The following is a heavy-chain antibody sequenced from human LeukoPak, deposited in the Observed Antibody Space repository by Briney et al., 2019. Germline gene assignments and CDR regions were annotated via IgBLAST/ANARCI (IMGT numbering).Heavy chain of an antibody. CDR3: ARSIGRLWFDP. J-gene: IGHJ5*02. D-gene: IGHD1-26*01. V-gene: IGHV1-8*01. CDR2: MNPNSGNT. Sequence: PGESLKISCKASGYTFTSYDINWVRQATGQGLEWMGWMNPNSGNTGYAQKFQGRVTMTRNTSISTAYMELSSLRSEDTAVYYCARSIGRLWFDPWGQGTLVTVSS. CDR1: GYTFTSYD.